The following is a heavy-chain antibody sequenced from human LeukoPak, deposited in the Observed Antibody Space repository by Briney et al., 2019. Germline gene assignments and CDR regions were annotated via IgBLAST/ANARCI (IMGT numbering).Heavy chain of an antibody. J-gene: IGHJ4*02. CDR1: GYTFTSYY. D-gene: IGHD4-17*01. CDR3: ARAGFDDYGDYQDY. Sequence: ASVKVSCKASGYTFTSYYMHWVRQAPGQGLEWMGRIIPILGIANYAQKFQGRVTITADKSTSTAYMELSSLRSEDTAVYYCARAGFDDYGDYQDYWGQGTLVTVSS. V-gene: IGHV1-69*04. CDR2: IIPILGIA.